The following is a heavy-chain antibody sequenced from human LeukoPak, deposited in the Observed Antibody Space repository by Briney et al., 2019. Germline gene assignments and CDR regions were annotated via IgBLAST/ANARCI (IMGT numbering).Heavy chain of an antibody. CDR3: AKAGIVVVPAATLGYFDL. J-gene: IGHJ2*01. Sequence: GGSLRLSCAASGFTFSSYAMSWVRQPPGKGLEWVSAISGSGGSTYYADSVKGRFTISRDNSKNTLYLQMNSLRAEDTAVYYCAKAGIVVVPAATLGYFDLWGRGTLVTVSS. D-gene: IGHD2-2*01. CDR2: ISGSGGST. V-gene: IGHV3-23*01. CDR1: GFTFSSYA.